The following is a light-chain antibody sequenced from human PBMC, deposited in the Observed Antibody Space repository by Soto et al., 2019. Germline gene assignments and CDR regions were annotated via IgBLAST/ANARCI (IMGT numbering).Light chain of an antibody. Sequence: QHVLTQPPSVSGAPGQRVTISCTGSSSNIGAGYDVHWYQQLPGTAPKLLIYGNSNRPSGVPDRFSGSKSGTSASLAITGLQAEDEAGYYCQSYDSSLSGSVFGGGTKLTVL. V-gene: IGLV1-40*01. CDR2: GNS. J-gene: IGLJ2*01. CDR1: SSNIGAGYD. CDR3: QSYDSSLSGSV.